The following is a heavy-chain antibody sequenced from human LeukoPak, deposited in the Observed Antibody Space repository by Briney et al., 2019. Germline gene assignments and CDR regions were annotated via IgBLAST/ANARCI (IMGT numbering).Heavy chain of an antibody. V-gene: IGHV3-15*01. Sequence: PGGSLTLSCAASGFTFSNAWMSRVRQAPGKGLEWVGRIKSKTDGGTTDYAAPVKGRFTISRDDSKSTLYLQMNSLKTEDTAVYYCTTEGASTPQQLVPLGYYYYYYGMDVWGQGTTVTVSS. CDR1: GFTFSNAW. D-gene: IGHD6-6*01. CDR3: TTEGASTPQQLVPLGYYYYYYGMDV. J-gene: IGHJ6*02. CDR2: IKSKTDGGTT.